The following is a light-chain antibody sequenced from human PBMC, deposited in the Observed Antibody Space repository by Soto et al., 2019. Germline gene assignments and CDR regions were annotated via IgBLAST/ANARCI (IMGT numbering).Light chain of an antibody. J-gene: IGKJ4*01. CDR1: QSVSSN. V-gene: IGKV3-15*01. Sequence: EIVMTHSPATLSVSPGERATLSCRASQSVSSNLAWYQQKPGQAPRLLIYGASTRVAGFPARFSGSGSGTEFTLTISSRQSEDFAVYYCQQYNNWPPLPFGGGTKVEIK. CDR2: GAS. CDR3: QQYNNWPPLP.